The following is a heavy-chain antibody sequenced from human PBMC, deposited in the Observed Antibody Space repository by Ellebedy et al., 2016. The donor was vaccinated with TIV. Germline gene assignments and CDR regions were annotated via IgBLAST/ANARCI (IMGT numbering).Heavy chain of an antibody. CDR1: GYTFTGYY. Sequence: AASVKVSCKASGYTFTGYYIHWVRQAPGQGLAWMGWINPKNGGTNYAQKFQGRVTMTRDTSISTAYMALSWLRSDGTAVYYCARDGACGGDCYGDNYWGQGSLVTVSS. CDR3: ARDGACGGDCYGDNY. D-gene: IGHD2-21*02. CDR2: INPKNGGT. V-gene: IGHV1-2*02. J-gene: IGHJ4*02.